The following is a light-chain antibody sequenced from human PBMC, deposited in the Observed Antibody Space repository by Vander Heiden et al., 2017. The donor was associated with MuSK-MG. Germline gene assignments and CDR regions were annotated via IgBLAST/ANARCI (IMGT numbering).Light chain of an antibody. CDR1: QGISSY. V-gene: IGKV1-8*01. CDR3: QQDDSYPQT. Sequence: AIRLTQSPSSFSASRGDRVTISCRASQGISSYLAWYQQKPGKAPKLLIYAASTLQSGVPSRFSGSGSGTDFTLTISCLQSEDFATYYCQQDDSYPQTFGQGTQLEIK. CDR2: AAS. J-gene: IGKJ5*01.